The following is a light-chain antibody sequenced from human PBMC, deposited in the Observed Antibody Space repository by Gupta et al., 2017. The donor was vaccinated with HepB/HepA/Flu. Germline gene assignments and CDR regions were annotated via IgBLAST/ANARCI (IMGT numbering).Light chain of an antibody. CDR1: QNITNKY. CDR3: HWYGTSPCT. Sequence: DIVLTQSPGTLSLSPGERATLTCRASQNITNKYLAWYQQKVGQAPRVLIDAASTRATGITDRFSGTGSGADFNLTLSSLEPEDFAVYYRHWYGTSPCTFGPGTKVESK. J-gene: IGKJ1*01. V-gene: IGKV3-20*01. CDR2: AAS.